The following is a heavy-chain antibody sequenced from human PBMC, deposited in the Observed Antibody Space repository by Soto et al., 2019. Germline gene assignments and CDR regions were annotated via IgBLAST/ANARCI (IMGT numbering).Heavy chain of an antibody. CDR2: ISSLSGNT. CDR1: HATFTGYT. CDR3: ARGTVTSGRWFGP. Sequence: QVHLVQSETEVKEPGASVTVSCKTSHATFTGYTINWVRQAPGQGLEWLGWISSLSGNTYYARDFQGRLTMTTNTSATTAYMELRSLRSDDAAVYFGARGTVTSGRWFGPWGQGTLVTVSS. J-gene: IGHJ5*02. D-gene: IGHD4-17*01. V-gene: IGHV1-18*04.